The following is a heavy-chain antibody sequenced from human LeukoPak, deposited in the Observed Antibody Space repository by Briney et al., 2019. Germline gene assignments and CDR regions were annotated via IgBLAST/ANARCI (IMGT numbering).Heavy chain of an antibody. V-gene: IGHV3-23*01. CDR3: ARRRGGYDWGLDY. Sequence: PGGSLRLSCAASGFTFSSYAMSWVRQAPGKGLEWVSAISGSGGSTYYADSVKGRFTISRDNSKNTLYLQMNSLRAEDTAVYYCARRRGGYDWGLDYWGQGTLVTVSS. CDR1: GFTFSSYA. J-gene: IGHJ4*02. D-gene: IGHD5-12*01. CDR2: ISGSGGST.